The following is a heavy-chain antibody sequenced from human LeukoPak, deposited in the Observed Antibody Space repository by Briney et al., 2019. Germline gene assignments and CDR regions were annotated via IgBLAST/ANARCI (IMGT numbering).Heavy chain of an antibody. Sequence: GVPLRLSCAASVFTFSRDWMLWVRQAPGKGRVWVSRISDDGSITTYADSVQGRFTISRDNDKSTVFLQMKSLRVEDTAVYFCVRRYYEYNVYDRHFDFCGQGILVTVSS. J-gene: IGHJ4*02. CDR1: VFTFSRDW. CDR2: ISDDGSIT. D-gene: IGHD5/OR15-5a*01. V-gene: IGHV3-74*03. CDR3: VRRYYEYNVYDRHFDF.